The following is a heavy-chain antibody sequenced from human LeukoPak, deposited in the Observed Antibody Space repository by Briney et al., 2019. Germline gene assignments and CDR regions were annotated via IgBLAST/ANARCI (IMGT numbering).Heavy chain of an antibody. CDR2: ISGSGGST. D-gene: IGHD2-2*01. J-gene: IGHJ4*02. V-gene: IGHV3-23*01. Sequence: GGPLRVSCAASGFTFSSYAMSWVRQAPGNGLEWVSAISGSGGSTYYADSAKGRFTISRDNSKNTLYLQMNSLRAEDTAVYYCAKEVLYCSSTSCYGEFDYWGQGTLVTVSS. CDR1: GFTFSSYA. CDR3: AKEVLYCSSTSCYGEFDY.